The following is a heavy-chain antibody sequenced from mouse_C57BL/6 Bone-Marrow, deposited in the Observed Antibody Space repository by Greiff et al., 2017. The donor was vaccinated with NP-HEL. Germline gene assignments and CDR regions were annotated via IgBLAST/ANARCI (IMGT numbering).Heavy chain of an antibody. J-gene: IGHJ2*01. V-gene: IGHV3-8*01. Sequence: VQLKESGPGLAKPSQTLSLTCSVTGYSITSDYWNWIRKFPGNNLEYMGYISYSGSTYYNPSLKSRISITRDTSKNQYYLQLKSGTTEDTATYDCARDGGRNYVDYWGQGTTLTVSS. CDR1: GYSITSDY. D-gene: IGHD2-3*01. CDR2: ISYSGST. CDR3: ARDGGRNYVDY.